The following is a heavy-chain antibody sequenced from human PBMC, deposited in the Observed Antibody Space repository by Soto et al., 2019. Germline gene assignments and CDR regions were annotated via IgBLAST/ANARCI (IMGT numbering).Heavy chain of an antibody. CDR2: ISGSGGST. D-gene: IGHD2-2*01. CDR3: AKDCSSASCPVEDTAMVFDY. Sequence: GGSLRLSCAASGFTFSSYAMSWVRQAPGKGLEWVSAISGSGGSTYYADSVKGRFTISRDNSKNTVYMQMNRLRAEDTAVYYCAKDCSSASCPVEDTAMVFDYWGQGTLVTVSS. J-gene: IGHJ4*02. V-gene: IGHV3-23*01. CDR1: GFTFSSYA.